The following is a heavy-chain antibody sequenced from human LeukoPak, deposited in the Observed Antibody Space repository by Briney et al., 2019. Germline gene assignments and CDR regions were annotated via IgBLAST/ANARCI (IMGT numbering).Heavy chain of an antibody. CDR3: ASSPMYCSGGSCYYYGMDV. Sequence: GRSLRLSCAASGFTFSSYAMPWVRQAPGKGLEWVAVISYDGSNKYYADSVKGRFTISRDNSKNTLYLQMNSLRAEDTAVYYCASSPMYCSGGSCYYYGMDVWGQGTTVTVSS. J-gene: IGHJ6*02. V-gene: IGHV3-30-3*01. CDR2: ISYDGSNK. D-gene: IGHD2-15*01. CDR1: GFTFSSYA.